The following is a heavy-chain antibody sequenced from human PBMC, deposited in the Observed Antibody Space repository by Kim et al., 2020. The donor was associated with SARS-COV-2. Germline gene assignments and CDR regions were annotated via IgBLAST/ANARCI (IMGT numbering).Heavy chain of an antibody. Sequence: YSPSFQGQVTISADKSISTAYLQWSSLKASDTAMYYCARQGYSSSSPSDYWGQGTLVTVSS. CDR3: ARQGYSSSSPSDY. D-gene: IGHD6-13*01. J-gene: IGHJ4*02. V-gene: IGHV5-51*01.